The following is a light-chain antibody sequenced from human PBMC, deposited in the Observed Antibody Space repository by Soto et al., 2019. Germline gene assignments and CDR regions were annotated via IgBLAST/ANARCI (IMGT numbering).Light chain of an antibody. CDR3: GTWDSSLSAGYV. CDR1: SSNIGNNY. Sequence: QSVLTQPPSVSAAPGQKVTISCSGSSSNIGNNYVSWYQQLPGTAPKLLIYDNNKRPSGIPDRFSGSKSGTSATLGITGPQTGDEADYYCGTWDSSLSAGYVFGTGTKLTVL. J-gene: IGLJ1*01. CDR2: DNN. V-gene: IGLV1-51*01.